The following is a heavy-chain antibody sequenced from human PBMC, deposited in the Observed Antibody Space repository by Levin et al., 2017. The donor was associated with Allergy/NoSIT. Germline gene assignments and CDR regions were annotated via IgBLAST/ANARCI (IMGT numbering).Heavy chain of an antibody. CDR2: IWYDGSNK. CDR1: GFSFSSYG. V-gene: IGHV3-33*01. J-gene: IGHJ4*02. D-gene: IGHD7-27*01. CDR3: ARGFNWGNFDY. Sequence: PGGSLRLSCAASGFSFSSYGMHWVRQAPGKGLEWLAIIWYDGSNKYYTDSVKGRFTISRDNSRNTLYLQMNSLRDEDTAVYYCARGFNWGNFDYWGQGTLVSVSS.